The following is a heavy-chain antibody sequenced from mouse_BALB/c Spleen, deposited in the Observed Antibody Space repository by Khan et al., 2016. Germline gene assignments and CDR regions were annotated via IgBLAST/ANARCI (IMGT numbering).Heavy chain of an antibody. J-gene: IGHJ4*01. CDR3: ARHGPDAMDY. Sequence: QIQLVQSGPELKKPGDTVKISCKASGYTFTNYGMIWVKQPPGKDLKWMGWINTFTGQPSYADDFKGRFAFSLETSASTGYLQMHNLTTQDMATDICARHGPDAMDYWAQGTSVTVSS. CDR2: INTFTGQP. V-gene: IGHV9-1*02. CDR1: GYTFTNYG.